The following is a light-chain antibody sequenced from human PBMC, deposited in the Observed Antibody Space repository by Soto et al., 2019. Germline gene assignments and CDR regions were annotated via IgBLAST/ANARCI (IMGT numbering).Light chain of an antibody. Sequence: QSVLTQSPPASASLGASVKLTCTLSRGHSSYAIAWHQQQPEKGPRYLMKLNSDGSHSKGDGIPDRFSGSSSGAERYLTISSLQSEDEADYYCQTWGTGTHVVFGGGTKLTVL. V-gene: IGLV4-69*01. J-gene: IGLJ2*01. CDR1: RGHSSYA. CDR3: QTWGTGTHVV. CDR2: LNSDGSH.